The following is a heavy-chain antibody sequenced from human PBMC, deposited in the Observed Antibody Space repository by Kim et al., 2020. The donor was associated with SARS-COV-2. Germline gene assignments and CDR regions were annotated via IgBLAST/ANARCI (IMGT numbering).Heavy chain of an antibody. Sequence: ASVKVSCKASGYTFTSYAMHWVRQAPGQRLEWMGWINAGNGNTKYSQKFQGRVTITRDTSASTAYMELSSLRSEDTAVYYCARGGGYYYLEDNNAFDIWGQGTMVTVSS. CDR1: GYTFTSYA. CDR3: ARGGGYYYLEDNNAFDI. CDR2: INAGNGNT. D-gene: IGHD3-22*01. J-gene: IGHJ3*02. V-gene: IGHV1-3*01.